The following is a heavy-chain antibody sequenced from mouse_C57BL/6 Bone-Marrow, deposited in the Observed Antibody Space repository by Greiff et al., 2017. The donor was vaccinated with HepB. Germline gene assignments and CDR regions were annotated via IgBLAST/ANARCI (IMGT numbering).Heavy chain of an antibody. V-gene: IGHV1-52*01. J-gene: IGHJ1*03. CDR2: IDPSDSET. CDR1: GYTFTSYW. D-gene: IGHD2-5*01. Sequence: VQLQQPGAELVRPGSSVKLSCKASGYTFTSYWMHWVKQRPIQGLEWIGNIDPSDSETHYNQKFKDKATLTVDKSSSTAYMQLSSLTSEDSAVYYCARSYSKWYFDVWGTGTTVTVSS. CDR3: ARSYSKWYFDV.